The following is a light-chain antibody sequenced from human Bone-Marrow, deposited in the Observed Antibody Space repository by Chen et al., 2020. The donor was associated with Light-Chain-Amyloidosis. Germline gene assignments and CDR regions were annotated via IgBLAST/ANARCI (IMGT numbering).Light chain of an antibody. CDR1: GSNIGNNY. Sequence: QSVLTRPPSVSAAPGQKVTISCSGSGSNIGNNYVSWYQQLPGTAPKLLIYDNNNRPSGIPDRFSGSKSGKSATLGITGLQTGDEAEYYCETWDSSLSAWVFGGGTKLTVL. CDR2: DNN. CDR3: ETWDSSLSAWV. J-gene: IGLJ3*02. V-gene: IGLV1-51*01.